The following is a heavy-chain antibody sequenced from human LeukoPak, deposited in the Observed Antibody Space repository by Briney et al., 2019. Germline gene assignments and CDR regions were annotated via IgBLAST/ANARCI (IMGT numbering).Heavy chain of an antibody. Sequence: GGSLRLSCAASGFLFSSYEMNRVRQAPGKGLEWVSYISSSGSTIYYADSVKGRFTISRDNAKNSLYLQMNSLRAEDTAVYYCARDHRHYYGSGSSNYYFDYWGQGTLVTVSS. J-gene: IGHJ4*02. D-gene: IGHD3-10*01. CDR1: GFLFSSYE. CDR3: ARDHRHYYGSGSSNYYFDY. CDR2: ISSSGSTI. V-gene: IGHV3-48*03.